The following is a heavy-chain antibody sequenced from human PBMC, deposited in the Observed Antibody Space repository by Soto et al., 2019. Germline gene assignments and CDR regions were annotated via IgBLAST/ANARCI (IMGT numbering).Heavy chain of an antibody. J-gene: IGHJ4*02. CDR2: IYYSGST. Sequence: SETLSLTCTVSGGSISSGGYYWSWIRQHPGKGLEWIGYIYYSGSTYYNPYLKSRVTISVDTSKNQFSMKLCSVTAADTAVYLCACGLITGSQYSGGWYYFDSWGQGTQVTVSS. V-gene: IGHV4-31*03. CDR3: ACGLITGSQYSGGWYYFDS. CDR1: GGSISSGGYY. D-gene: IGHD3-22*01.